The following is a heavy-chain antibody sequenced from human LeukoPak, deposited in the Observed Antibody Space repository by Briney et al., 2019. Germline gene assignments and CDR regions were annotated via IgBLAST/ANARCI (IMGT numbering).Heavy chain of an antibody. CDR2: ISSSSSYI. CDR1: GFTFSSYS. J-gene: IGHJ5*02. V-gene: IGHV3-21*01. Sequence: GGSPRLSCAASGFTFSSYSMNWVRQAPGKGLEWVSSISSSSSYIYYADSVKGRFTISRDNAKNSLYLQMNSLRAEDTAVYYCARSYSGSYSGGFDPWGQGTLVTVSS. D-gene: IGHD1-26*01. CDR3: ARSYSGSYSGGFDP.